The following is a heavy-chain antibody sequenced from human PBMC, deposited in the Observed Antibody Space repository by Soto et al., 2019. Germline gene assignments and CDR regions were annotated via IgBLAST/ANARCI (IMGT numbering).Heavy chain of an antibody. J-gene: IGHJ4*02. Sequence: EVQLLESGGGLVQPGGSLRLSCAASGFTFSSYAMSWDRQAPGKGLEWVSAISDSGGGTYYADSVKDRFTISRDNSKNTLYLQMNSLRAEDTAVYYCAKVYYYDSSGYYSFWGQGTLVTVSS. CDR3: AKVYYYDSSGYYSF. V-gene: IGHV3-23*01. D-gene: IGHD3-22*01. CDR2: ISDSGGGT. CDR1: GFTFSSYA.